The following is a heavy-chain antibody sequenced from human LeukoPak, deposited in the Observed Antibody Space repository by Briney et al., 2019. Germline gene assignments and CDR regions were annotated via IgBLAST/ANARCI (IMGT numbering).Heavy chain of an antibody. CDR3: ARAPRGICDY. Sequence: SQTLSLTCAISAASVTSNSAALNWVRQSPSRGIEWLGRTYYRSRWYNDYAVAVKSRKTINPDPSKNQFSLQLNSVTREDMPVYYCARAPRGICDYWGEGTLVTDCS. J-gene: IGHJ4*02. CDR2: TYYRSRWYN. CDR1: AASVTSNSAA. D-gene: IGHD3-16*01. V-gene: IGHV6-1*01.